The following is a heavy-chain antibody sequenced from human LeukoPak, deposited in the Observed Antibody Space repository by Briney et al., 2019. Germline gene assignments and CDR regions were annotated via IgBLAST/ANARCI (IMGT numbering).Heavy chain of an antibody. Sequence: GGSLRLSCAASGFTFSSYAMSWVRQAPGKGLEWVSAISGSGGSTYYADSVKGRFTISRDNSKNTLYLQMNSLRAEDTAVYYCAKVGLSYCGGDCYVDYWGQGTLVTVSS. CDR1: GFTFSSYA. CDR2: ISGSGGST. CDR3: AKVGLSYCGGDCYVDY. V-gene: IGHV3-23*01. D-gene: IGHD2-21*02. J-gene: IGHJ4*02.